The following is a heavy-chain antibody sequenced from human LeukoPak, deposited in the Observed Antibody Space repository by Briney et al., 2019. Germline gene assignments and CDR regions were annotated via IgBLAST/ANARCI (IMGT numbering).Heavy chain of an antibody. CDR1: AFTFRNYA. J-gene: IGHJ4*02. CDR2: TNYGGIDR. V-gene: IGHV3-33*08. CDR3: ARDYGSGSFSFDY. Sequence: PGRSLRLSCAASAFTFRNYAMYWVRQAPRKGLEWVAFTNYGGIDRCYADSVKGRFTVSGDKPKNSLYLQMNSPRAEDTALYYCARDYGSGSFSFDYWGRGTLVTVSS. D-gene: IGHD3-10*01.